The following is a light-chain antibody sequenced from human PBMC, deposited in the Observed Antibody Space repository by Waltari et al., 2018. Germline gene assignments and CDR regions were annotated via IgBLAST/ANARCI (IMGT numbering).Light chain of an antibody. J-gene: IGLJ2*01. CDR2: DDA. CDR3: QVWDGSSLLVL. CDR1: DLGHKL. V-gene: IGLV3-21*02. Sequence: SYMLAQPPSVSVAPGQTATITCGGNDLGHKLFHWYQQKPGQAPVLVVSDDATRPSGFPERFSGSSSDYTATLTITRVEARDEGDYYCQVWDGSSLLVLFGGGTRLTVV.